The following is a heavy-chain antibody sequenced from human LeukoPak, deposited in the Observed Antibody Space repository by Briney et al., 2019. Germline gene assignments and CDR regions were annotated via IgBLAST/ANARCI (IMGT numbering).Heavy chain of an antibody. CDR1: GGSISSGGYT. J-gene: IGHJ6*04. V-gene: IGHV4-30-2*01. D-gene: IGHD3-10*01. CDR2: IYHSGRT. CDR3: ARADSITMVRGERLNYYYYGMDV. Sequence: SETLSLTCAVSGGSISSGGYTWSCIRQPPGKGKDWNGYIYHSGRTSYNPSLNSRITIYVDRSKNQFSVKLSSVTDADTAVYYCARADSITMVRGERLNYYYYGMDVWGKGTTVTVSA.